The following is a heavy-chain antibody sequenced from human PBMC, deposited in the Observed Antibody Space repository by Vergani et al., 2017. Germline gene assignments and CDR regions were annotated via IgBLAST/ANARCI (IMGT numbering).Heavy chain of an antibody. CDR2: IHTSGST. J-gene: IGHJ4*02. CDR3: ARGSCLGGSCYKPLFDY. CDR1: GGSFTSYH. V-gene: IGHV4-59*10. Sequence: QVQLQQWGGGLLKPSETLSLTCVVNGGSFTSYHWTWIRQSPGEGLECIGRIHTSGSTNYNPSLKSRVTMSEDTSKNQFSLNLTSVTAADTAVYFCARGSCLGGSCYKPLFDYWGQGILVTVSS. D-gene: IGHD2-15*01.